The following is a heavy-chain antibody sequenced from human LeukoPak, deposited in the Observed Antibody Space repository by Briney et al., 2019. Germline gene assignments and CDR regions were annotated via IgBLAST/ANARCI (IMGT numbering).Heavy chain of an antibody. CDR2: VYYSGST. CDR3: ARAPRITIFGVVILKENYYYYMDV. D-gene: IGHD3-3*01. J-gene: IGHJ6*03. V-gene: IGHV4-39*07. CDR1: GDSISNNNFY. Sequence: SETLSLTCTVSGDSISNNNFYWVWLRQTPGKGLECIGSVYYSGSTYSNPSLKSRVTISADTSKNQFSLKLSSVTAADTVVYYCARAPRITIFGVVILKENYYYYMDVWGKGTTVTVSS.